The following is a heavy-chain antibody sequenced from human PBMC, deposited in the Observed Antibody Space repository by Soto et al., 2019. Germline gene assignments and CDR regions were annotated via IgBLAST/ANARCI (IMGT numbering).Heavy chain of an antibody. Sequence: SQTLSLTCAISGDSVSSNSAAWNWIRQSPSRGLEWLGRTYYRSKWYNDYAVSVKSRITINPDTSKNQFSLQLNSVTPEDTAVYYCAREGNVYSSSWQLPYYYMDVWGKGTTVTVSS. J-gene: IGHJ6*03. D-gene: IGHD6-13*01. V-gene: IGHV6-1*01. CDR3: AREGNVYSSSWQLPYYYMDV. CDR2: TYYRSKWYN. CDR1: GDSVSSNSAA.